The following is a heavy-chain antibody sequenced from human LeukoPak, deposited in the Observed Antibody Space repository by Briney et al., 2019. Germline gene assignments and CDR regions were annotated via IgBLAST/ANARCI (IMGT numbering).Heavy chain of an antibody. J-gene: IGHJ3*02. CDR3: ARERIGDDAFDI. CDR1: GFTFAAYA. CDR2: ISGDGTGT. V-gene: IGHV3-43*02. Sequence: GGSLRLSCAASGFTFAAYAMHWVRHAPGRGLEWVSLISGDGTGTYYADSVKGRFTISRDNAKNSLYLQMNSLRAEDTAVYYCARERIGDDAFDIWGQGTMVTVSS. D-gene: IGHD2-15*01.